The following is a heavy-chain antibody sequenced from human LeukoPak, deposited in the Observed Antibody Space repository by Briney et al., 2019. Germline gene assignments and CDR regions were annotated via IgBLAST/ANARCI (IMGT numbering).Heavy chain of an antibody. CDR1: GYSISSGYY. J-gene: IGHJ4*02. CDR2: IYHSGST. V-gene: IGHV4-38-2*02. D-gene: IGHD3-16*02. CDR3: AREIRLGELSLDY. Sequence: PSETLSLTCTVSGYSISSGYYWGWIRQPPGKGLEWIGSIYHSGSTYYNPSLKSRVTISVATSKNQFSLKLSSVTAADTAVYYCAREIRLGELSLDYWGQGTLVTVSS.